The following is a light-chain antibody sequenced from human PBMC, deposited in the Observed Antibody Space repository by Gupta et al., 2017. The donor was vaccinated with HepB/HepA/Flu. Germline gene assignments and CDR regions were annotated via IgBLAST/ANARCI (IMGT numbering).Light chain of an antibody. CDR2: DAS. CDR1: QSVSSY. J-gene: IGKJ4*01. Sequence: EIVVTQSPATLSLSPGERATLSCRASQSVSSYLAWYQQKPGQAPRLLIYDASNRDTGVPARFSGSGSGKEFTLTISSLEPEDFAVYYCQQRLDWPPLTFGGGTRVEIK. CDR3: QQRLDWPPLT. V-gene: IGKV3-11*01.